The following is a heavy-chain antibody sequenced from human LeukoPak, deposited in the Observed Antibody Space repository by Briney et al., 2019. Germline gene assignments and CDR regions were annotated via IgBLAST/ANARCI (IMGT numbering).Heavy chain of an antibody. V-gene: IGHV4-38-2*01. J-gene: IGHJ4*02. D-gene: IGHD2-2*01. Sequence: SETLSLTCSVSGYSFTSGHYWGWIRQPPGKGLEWIANIYHAGSAHYNPSLKSRVTISVDTSKNQFSLKLSSVTAADTAVYYCARYCTSTTCILRGFDYWGQGTLVTVSS. CDR2: IYHAGSA. CDR3: ARYCTSTTCILRGFDY. CDR1: GYSFTSGHY.